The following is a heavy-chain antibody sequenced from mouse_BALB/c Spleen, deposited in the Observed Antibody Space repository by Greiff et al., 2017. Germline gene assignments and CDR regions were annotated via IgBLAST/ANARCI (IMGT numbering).Heavy chain of an antibody. CDR3: ARHYGSFFAY. D-gene: IGHD1-1*01. CDR1: GYTFTDYN. J-gene: IGHJ3*01. V-gene: IGHV1-18*01. Sequence: VQLKESGPELVKPGASVKIPCKASGYTFTDYNMDWVKQSHGKSLEWIGDINPNNGGTIYNQKFKGKATLTVDKSSSTAYMELRSLTSEDTAVYYCARHYGSFFAYWGQGTLVTVSA. CDR2: INPNNGGT.